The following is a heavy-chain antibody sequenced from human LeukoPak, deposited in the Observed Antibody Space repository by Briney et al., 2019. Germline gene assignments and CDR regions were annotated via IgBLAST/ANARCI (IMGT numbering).Heavy chain of an antibody. CDR1: GFTFSSSV. CDR3: AGLKGMDV. CDR2: IGGSGGDT. Sequence: GGSLRLSCAASGFTFSSSVMSWVRQAPGKGLEWVSSIGGSGGDTYYADSVKGRFTISRDNSKNTLHLQMNSLGAEDTAVYYCAGLKGMDVWGQGTTVTVSS. J-gene: IGHJ6*02. V-gene: IGHV3-23*01.